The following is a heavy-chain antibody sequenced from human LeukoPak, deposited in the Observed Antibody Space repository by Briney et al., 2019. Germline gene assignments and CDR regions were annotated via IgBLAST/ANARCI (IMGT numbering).Heavy chain of an antibody. CDR1: GFTFSSYG. CDR2: ISGSGSISSVI. CDR3: ARDQKPHAFDI. V-gene: IGHV3-48*04. J-gene: IGHJ3*02. Sequence: PGGSLRLSCAVSGFTFSSYGMNWVRQAPGKGLEWVSYISGSGSISSVIYYADSVKGRFTISRDNAKNSLYLQMNSLRAEDTAVYYCARDQKPHAFDIWGQGTMVTVSS.